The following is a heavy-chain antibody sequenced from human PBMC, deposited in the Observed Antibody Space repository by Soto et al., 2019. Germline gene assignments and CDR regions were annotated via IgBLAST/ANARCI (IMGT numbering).Heavy chain of an antibody. J-gene: IGHJ3*02. CDR2: FISSIIYT. D-gene: IGHD6-13*01. Sequence: GGSLRLSCAASGFTFSDYYMSWIRQAPGKGQEWVSYFISSIIYTNYAYSLKGRFTISRDNAKNSLYLQMNSPRAEDTALFYCAREGGIAAAIYGAFDIWGQGTMVTVSS. V-gene: IGHV3-11*05. CDR3: AREGGIAAAIYGAFDI. CDR1: GFTFSDYY.